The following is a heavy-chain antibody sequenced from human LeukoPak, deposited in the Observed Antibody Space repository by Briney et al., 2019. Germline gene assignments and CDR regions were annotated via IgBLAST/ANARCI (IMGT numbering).Heavy chain of an antibody. J-gene: IGHJ4*02. CDR2: INHSGST. CDR3: ARGVVVAATWHDY. D-gene: IGHD2-15*01. V-gene: IGHV4-34*01. Sequence: SETLSLTCAVYGGSFSGYYWSWIRQPPGKGLEWIGEINHSGSTNYNPSLKSRVTISVDTSKNQFSLKLNSVTAADTAVYYCARGVVVAATWHDYWGQGTLVTVSS. CDR1: GGSFSGYY.